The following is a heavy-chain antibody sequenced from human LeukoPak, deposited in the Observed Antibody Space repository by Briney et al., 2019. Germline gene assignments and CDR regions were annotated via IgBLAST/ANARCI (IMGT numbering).Heavy chain of an antibody. V-gene: IGHV3-48*03. CDR2: ISSSGRTR. D-gene: IGHD3-10*02. Sequence: GWALPLSRAASRLTFSKYELNWVRQAAGKGLEWVGCISSSGRTRDYAASLKGGLTIPSESAKNSLYLQMNSLRAEDTAVYYCAERGISMIGGVWGKGTTVTTSS. CDR3: AERGISMIGGV. J-gene: IGHJ6*04. CDR1: RLTFSKYE.